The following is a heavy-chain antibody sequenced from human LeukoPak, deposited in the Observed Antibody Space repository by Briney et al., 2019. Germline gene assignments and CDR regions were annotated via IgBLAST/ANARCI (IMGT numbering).Heavy chain of an antibody. J-gene: IGHJ4*02. CDR2: ISYDGSNK. V-gene: IGHV3-30-3*01. Sequence: GGSLRLSCAASGFTFSSYAMHWVRQAPGKGLEWVAVISYDGSNKYYADSVKGRFTISRDNSKNTLYLQMNSLRAEDTAVYYCARDLWGSEYSYGYFDYWGQGTLVTVSS. CDR1: GFTFSSYA. CDR3: ARDLWGSEYSYGYFDY. D-gene: IGHD5-18*01.